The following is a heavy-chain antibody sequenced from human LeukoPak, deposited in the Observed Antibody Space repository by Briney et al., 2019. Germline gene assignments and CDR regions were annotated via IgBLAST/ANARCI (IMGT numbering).Heavy chain of an antibody. Sequence: PGGSLRLSCAASGFIFSSHGMHWVRQAPGKGLEWVAFIRYDGGNKYYADSVKGRFTISRDNSKNTLYLQMGSLRAEDMAVYYCARANIVGATEHFDYWGQGTLVTVSS. D-gene: IGHD1-26*01. V-gene: IGHV3-30*02. CDR2: IRYDGGNK. CDR3: ARANIVGATEHFDY. CDR1: GFIFSSHG. J-gene: IGHJ4*02.